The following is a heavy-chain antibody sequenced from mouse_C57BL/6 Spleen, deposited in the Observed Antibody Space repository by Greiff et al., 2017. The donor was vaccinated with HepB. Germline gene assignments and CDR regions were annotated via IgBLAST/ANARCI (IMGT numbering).Heavy chain of an antibody. CDR3: ARGGVITTVVAPFDD. CDR1: GFTFSDYG. V-gene: IGHV5-17*01. Sequence: EVQLVESGGGLVKPGGSLKLSCAASGFTFSDYGMHWVRQAPEKGLEWVAYISSGSSTIYYADTVKGRFTISRDNAKNTLFLQMTSLRSEDTAMYYCARGGVITTVVAPFDDWGQGTTLTVSS. CDR2: ISSGSSTI. D-gene: IGHD1-1*01. J-gene: IGHJ2*01.